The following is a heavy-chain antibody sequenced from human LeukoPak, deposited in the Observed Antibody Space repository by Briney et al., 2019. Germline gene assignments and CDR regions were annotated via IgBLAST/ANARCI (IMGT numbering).Heavy chain of an antibody. Sequence: GGSLRLSCAASGFMFTTYSMTWVRQAPGKGLEWVSSINPGGVSRYYADSVRGRFTISRDNSENTVSLQMNSLRTDDTAMYYCAKDRAGTPWADWGQGTLVTVSS. CDR2: INPGGVSR. J-gene: IGHJ4*02. CDR3: AKDRAGTPWAD. D-gene: IGHD1-1*01. V-gene: IGHV3-23*01. CDR1: GFMFTTYS.